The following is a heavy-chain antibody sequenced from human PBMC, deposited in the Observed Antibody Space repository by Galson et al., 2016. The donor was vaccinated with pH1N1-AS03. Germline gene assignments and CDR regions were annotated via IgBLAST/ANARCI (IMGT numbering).Heavy chain of an antibody. J-gene: IGHJ2*01. CDR3: AAPYYDSSDDGGYFDL. D-gene: IGHD3-22*01. V-gene: IGHV4-39*07. CDR2: LYYGGST. Sequence: ESLSLTCTVSGGSISSSAYYWGWIRQPPGKGLEWIGSLYYGGSTYYNPSLKTRVTISVDTSKNHFSLKLNSVTAADTAVYYCAAPYYDSSDDGGYFDLWGRGTLVSVSS. CDR1: GGSISSSAYY.